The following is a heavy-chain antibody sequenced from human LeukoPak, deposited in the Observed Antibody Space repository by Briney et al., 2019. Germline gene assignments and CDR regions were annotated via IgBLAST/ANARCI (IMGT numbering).Heavy chain of an antibody. Sequence: SGGSLRLSCAASGFTFSSYDMHWVRQATGKGLEWVSAIGTAGDTYYPGSVKGRFTISRENAKNSLYLQMNSLRAGDTAVYYCARGAKYSSSSSQSSSFDYWGQGTLVTVSS. CDR2: IGTAGDT. CDR3: ARGAKYSSSSSQSSSFDY. D-gene: IGHD6-13*01. J-gene: IGHJ4*02. V-gene: IGHV3-13*01. CDR1: GFTFSSYD.